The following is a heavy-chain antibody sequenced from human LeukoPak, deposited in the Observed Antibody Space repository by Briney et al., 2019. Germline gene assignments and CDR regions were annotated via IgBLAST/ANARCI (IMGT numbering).Heavy chain of an antibody. Sequence: SETLSLTCAVYGGSFSGYYWSWIRQPPGKGLEWIGEINHSGSTNYNPSLKSRVTISVDTSKNQFSLKLSSVTAADTAVYYCARRPDTAMDYYYYYGMDVWGQGTTVTVSS. V-gene: IGHV4-34*01. CDR1: GGSFSGYY. J-gene: IGHJ6*02. D-gene: IGHD5-18*01. CDR3: ARRPDTAMDYYYYYGMDV. CDR2: INHSGST.